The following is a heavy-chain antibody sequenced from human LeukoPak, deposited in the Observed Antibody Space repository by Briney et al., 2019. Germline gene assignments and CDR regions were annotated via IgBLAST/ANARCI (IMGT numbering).Heavy chain of an antibody. CDR1: GFTFSSYG. CDR3: ARQEARNYNYEGLDY. V-gene: IGHV3-23*01. D-gene: IGHD3-10*01. Sequence: GGSLRLSCAASGFTFSSYGMSWVRQAPGKGLEWVSAISGSGGSTYYADSVKGRFTIDRDNSKNTVYLQMNSLRPDDTAIYFCARQEARNYNYEGLDYWGPGNLVTVSS. CDR2: ISGSGGST. J-gene: IGHJ4*02.